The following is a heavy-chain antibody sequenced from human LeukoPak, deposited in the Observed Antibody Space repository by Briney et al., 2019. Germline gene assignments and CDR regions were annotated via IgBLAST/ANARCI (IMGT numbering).Heavy chain of an antibody. D-gene: IGHD2-21*02. CDR3: AREGFMVVTPYFDY. J-gene: IGHJ4*02. CDR2: ISSSSSYI. Sequence: GGSLRLSCAASGFTFSSYSMNWVRQAPGKGLEWVSSISSSSSYIYYADSVKGRFTISRDNAKNSLYLQVNSLRAEDTAVYYCAREGFMVVTPYFDYWGQGTLVTVSS. CDR1: GFTFSSYS. V-gene: IGHV3-21*01.